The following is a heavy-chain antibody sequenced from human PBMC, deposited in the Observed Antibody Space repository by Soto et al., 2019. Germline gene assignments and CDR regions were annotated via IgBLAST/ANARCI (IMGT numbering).Heavy chain of an antibody. D-gene: IGHD3-22*01. CDR2: INPNSGGT. CDR3: ARSYYDSSGYYYAYYYYGMDV. V-gene: IGHV1-2*04. CDR1: GYTFTGYY. J-gene: IGHJ6*02. Sequence: GASVKVSCKASGYTFTGYYMHWVRQAPGQGLEWMGWINPNSGGTNYAQKFQGWVTMTRDTSISTAYMELSRLRSDDTAVYYCARSYYDSSGYYYAYYYYGMDVWGQGTTVTVSS.